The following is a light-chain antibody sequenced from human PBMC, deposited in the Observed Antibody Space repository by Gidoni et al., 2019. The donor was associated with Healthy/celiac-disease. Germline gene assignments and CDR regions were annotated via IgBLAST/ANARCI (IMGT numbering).Light chain of an antibody. J-gene: IGKJ4*02. CDR2: DAS. CDR1: QDISNY. CDR3: QQYDNIPPLT. V-gene: IGKV1-33*01. Sequence: DIPMTQSPSSLSASVVDRVTITCQASQDISNYLNWYQQKPGKAPKRLIYDASNLETGVPSRFSGSGSGTDVTFNISSLQQEDIATYYCQQYDNIPPLTFGGGTKVEIK.